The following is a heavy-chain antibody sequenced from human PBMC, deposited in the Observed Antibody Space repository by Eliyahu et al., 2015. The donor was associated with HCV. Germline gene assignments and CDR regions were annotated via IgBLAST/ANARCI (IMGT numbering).Heavy chain of an antibody. D-gene: IGHD6-13*01. CDR2: TNSGGTT. J-gene: IGHJ4*02. CDR3: AKGPVAAAGRGFDY. Sequence: EVQLLESGGGLVQPGGSLRPSCAASGFTFSSCAMSWVRQAPGKGLEWVSATNSGGTTFYADSVKGRFTISRDNSKNTLYLQMNSLRAEDTAVYYCAKGPVAAAGRGFDYWGQGTLVTVSS. CDR1: GFTFSSCA. V-gene: IGHV3-23*01.